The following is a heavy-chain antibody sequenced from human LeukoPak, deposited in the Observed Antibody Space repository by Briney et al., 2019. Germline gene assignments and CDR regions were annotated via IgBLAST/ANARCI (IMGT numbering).Heavy chain of an antibody. CDR2: ISAYNGNT. D-gene: IGHD5-12*01. CDR3: ARISGYDRKRQQVDY. J-gene: IGHJ4*02. Sequence: GASVKVSCKASGYTFTSYGISWVRQAPGQGLEWMGWISAYNGNTNYAQKLQGRVTITADESTSTAYMELSSLRSEDTAVYYCARISGYDRKRQQVDYWGQGTLVTVSS. CDR1: GYTFTSYG. V-gene: IGHV1-18*01.